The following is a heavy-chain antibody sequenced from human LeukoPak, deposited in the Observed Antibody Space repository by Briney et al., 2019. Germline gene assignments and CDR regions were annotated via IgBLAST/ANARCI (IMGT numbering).Heavy chain of an antibody. D-gene: IGHD6-19*01. CDR1: GFTFSNAW. Sequence: GGSLRHSCAASGFTFSNAWMSWVRQAPGKGLEWVGRIKSKIDGGTTDYAAPVKGRFTISRDDSKNTLYLQMNSLKTEDTAVYYCTTGVSSGWYPDYWGQGTLVTVSS. CDR2: IKSKIDGGTT. J-gene: IGHJ4*02. V-gene: IGHV3-15*01. CDR3: TTGVSSGWYPDY.